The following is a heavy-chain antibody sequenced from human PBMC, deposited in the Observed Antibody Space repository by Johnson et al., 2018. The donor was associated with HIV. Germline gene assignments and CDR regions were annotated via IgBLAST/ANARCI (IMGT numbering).Heavy chain of an antibody. V-gene: IGHV3-33*06. D-gene: IGHD6-13*01. CDR1: GFTFSNYG. J-gene: IGHJ3*02. Sequence: QVQLVESGGGVVQPGRSLRLSCAESGFTFSNYGMHWVRQAPGKGLEWVAVTWFDGINKYYSDSVKGRFTISRDNSKNTLYLQMNSLRAEDTAVYYCAKVAVATAAGGVALDIWGPGTMVTVSS. CDR3: AKVAVATAAGGVALDI. CDR2: TWFDGINK.